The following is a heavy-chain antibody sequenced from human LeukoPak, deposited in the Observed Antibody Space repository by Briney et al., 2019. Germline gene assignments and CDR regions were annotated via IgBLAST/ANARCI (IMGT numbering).Heavy chain of an antibody. J-gene: IGHJ3*02. CDR2: ISGSGGST. D-gene: IGHD3-3*01. Sequence: AGGSLRLSCAASGFTFSSYAMSWVRQAPGKGLEWVSAISGSGGSTYYADSVKGRFTISRDNSKNTLYLQMNSLRAEDTAVYYCAKGITIFGVVSDAFDIWGQGTMVTVSS. CDR3: AKGITIFGVVSDAFDI. V-gene: IGHV3-23*01. CDR1: GFTFSSYA.